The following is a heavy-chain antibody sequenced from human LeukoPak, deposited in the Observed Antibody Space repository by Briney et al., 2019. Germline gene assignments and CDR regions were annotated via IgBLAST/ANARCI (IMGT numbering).Heavy chain of an antibody. V-gene: IGHV4-39*02. CDR2: IYYSGNT. D-gene: IGHD6-6*01. CDR3: ARDGDSSSSPDLFDY. J-gene: IGHJ4*02. CDR1: GVSISSSNSY. Sequence: SETLSLTCTVSGVSISSSNSYWGWIRQPPGKGLEWIGSIYYSGNTYYNASLKSQVSISIDTSKNQFSLQLNSVTPEDTAVYYCARDGDSSSSPDLFDYWGQGTLVTVSS.